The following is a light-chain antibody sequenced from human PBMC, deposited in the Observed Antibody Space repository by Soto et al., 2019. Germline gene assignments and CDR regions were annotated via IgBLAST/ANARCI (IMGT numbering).Light chain of an antibody. V-gene: IGLV3-21*02. Sequence: SYELTQPPSVSVAPGQTARITCGGNNIEIKSVHWYQQKPGQAPVLVVYDDGDRTTGIPERFSGSKSGNTATLTTSRVEAADEADYYCQVWDTTNPVIFGVGTKLTVL. CDR2: DDG. CDR1: NIEIKS. J-gene: IGLJ2*01. CDR3: QVWDTTNPVI.